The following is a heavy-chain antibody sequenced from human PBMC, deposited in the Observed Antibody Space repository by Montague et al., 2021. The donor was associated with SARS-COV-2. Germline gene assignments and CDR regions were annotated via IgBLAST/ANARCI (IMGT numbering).Heavy chain of an antibody. CDR3: ARGLYGDGDYAWAYYYYYMDV. V-gene: IGHV4-34*01. J-gene: IGHJ6*03. CDR2: INHSGST. Sequence: SETLSLTCAVYGGSFSGYYWSWIRQPPGKGLERIGEINHSGSTNYNPSLKSRVTISVDTSKNQFSLKLSSVTAADTAVYYCARGLYGDGDYAWAYYYYYMDVWGKGTTVTVSS. CDR1: GGSFSGYY. D-gene: IGHD4-17*01.